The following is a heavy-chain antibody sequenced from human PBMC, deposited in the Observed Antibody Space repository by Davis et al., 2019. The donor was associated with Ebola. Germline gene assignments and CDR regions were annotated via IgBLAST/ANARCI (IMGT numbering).Heavy chain of an antibody. J-gene: IGHJ6*04. CDR3: ARTRRGGAGLLYYYYGMDV. Sequence: TLSLTCTVSGGYISGYYWSWIRQPPGKALEWLALIDWDDDKYYSTSLKTRLTISKDTSKNQVVLTMTNMDPVDTATYYCARTRRGGAGLLYYYYGMDVWGKGTTVTVSS. V-gene: IGHV2-70*01. D-gene: IGHD1-26*01. CDR2: IDWDDDK. CDR1: GGYISGYY.